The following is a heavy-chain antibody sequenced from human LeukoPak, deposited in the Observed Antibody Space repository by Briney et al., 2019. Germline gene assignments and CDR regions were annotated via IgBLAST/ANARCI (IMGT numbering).Heavy chain of an antibody. D-gene: IGHD3-10*01. CDR2: ISSSSSST. J-gene: IGHJ4*02. V-gene: IGHV3-11*03. CDR1: GFTFSDYY. Sequence: WGSLRLSCAASGFTFSDYYMSWIRQAPGKGLEGVSYISSSSSSTNYADSVKGRFTISRDNAKNSLYLKLNSLRAEDTAVYYCARTMVRGVIADYWGQGTLVTVSS. CDR3: ARTMVRGVIADY.